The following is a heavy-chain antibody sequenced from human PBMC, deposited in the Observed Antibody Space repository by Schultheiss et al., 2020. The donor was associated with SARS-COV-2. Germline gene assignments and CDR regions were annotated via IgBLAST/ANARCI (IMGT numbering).Heavy chain of an antibody. V-gene: IGHV4-4*07. CDR1: GGSFSGYY. J-gene: IGHJ2*01. D-gene: IGHD6-6*01. CDR2: ISGSGST. Sequence: SETLSLTCAVYGGSFSGYYWSWIRQPPGKGLEWIGRISGSGSTNYSPSLKSRVAMSVDTSKNQFSLKLSSVTAADTAVYYCARDLRSIAASLYFDLWGRGTLVTVSS. CDR3: ARDLRSIAASLYFDL.